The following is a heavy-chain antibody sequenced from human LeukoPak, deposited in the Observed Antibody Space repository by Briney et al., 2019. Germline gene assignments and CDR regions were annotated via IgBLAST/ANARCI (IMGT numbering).Heavy chain of an antibody. V-gene: IGHV4-31*03. CDR1: GGSISSGGYY. D-gene: IGHD2-15*01. CDR2: IYYSGST. J-gene: IGHJ4*02. CDR3: AKATLASCSGGICYPHDY. Sequence: SETLSLTCTVSGGSISSGGYYWSWIRQHPGKGLEWIGYIYYSGSTYYNPSLKSRVTISVDTSKNQFSLKLSSVTAADTAVYYCAKATLASCSGGICYPHDYWGQGTLVTVSS.